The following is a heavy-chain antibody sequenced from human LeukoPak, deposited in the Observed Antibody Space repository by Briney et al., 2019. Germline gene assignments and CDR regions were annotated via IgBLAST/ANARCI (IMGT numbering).Heavy chain of an antibody. CDR3: VRESDIVVVPAAQTP. CDR1: GGSISSGDYY. CDR2: IYYSGST. D-gene: IGHD2-2*01. J-gene: IGHJ5*02. Sequence: SETLSLTCTVSGGSISSGDYYWSWIRQPPGKGLEWIGYIYYSGSTYYNPSLKSRVTISVDTSKNQFSLKLSSVTAADTAVYYCVRESDIVVVPAAQTPWGQGTLVTVSS. V-gene: IGHV4-30-4*08.